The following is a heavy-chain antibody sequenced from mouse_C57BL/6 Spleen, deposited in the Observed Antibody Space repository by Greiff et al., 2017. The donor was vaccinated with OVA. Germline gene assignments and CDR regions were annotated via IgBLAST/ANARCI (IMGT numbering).Heavy chain of an antibody. Sequence: QVQLQQSGAELARPGASVKMSCKASGYTFTSYTMHWVKQRPGQGLEWIGYINPSSGYTKYNQKFKDKATLTADKSSSTAYMQLSSLTSEDSAVYYCARENGNLFHAMDYWGQGTSVTVSS. CDR3: ARENGNLFHAMDY. J-gene: IGHJ4*01. D-gene: IGHD2-1*01. CDR2: INPSSGYT. V-gene: IGHV1-4*01. CDR1: GYTFTSYT.